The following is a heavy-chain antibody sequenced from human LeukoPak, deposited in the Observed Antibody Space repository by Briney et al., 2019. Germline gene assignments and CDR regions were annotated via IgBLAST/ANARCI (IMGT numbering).Heavy chain of an antibody. CDR2: IYYSGST. D-gene: IGHD6-13*01. CDR3: ARDGGAAARYYFDY. J-gene: IGHJ4*02. V-gene: IGHV4-39*07. CDR1: GGSISSSSYY. Sequence: SETLSLTCTVSGGSISSSSYYWGWIRQPPGKGLEWIGSIYYSGSTYYHPSLKSRVTISVDTSKNQFSLKLSSVTAADTAVYYCARDGGAAARYYFDYWGQGTLVTVSS.